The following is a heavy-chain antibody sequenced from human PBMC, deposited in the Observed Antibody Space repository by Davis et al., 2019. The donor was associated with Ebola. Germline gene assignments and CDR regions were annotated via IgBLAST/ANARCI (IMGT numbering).Heavy chain of an antibody. J-gene: IGHJ4*02. CDR2: IKSDGSSA. V-gene: IGHV3-74*01. CDR1: GFMFMSYG. Sequence: PGGSLRLSCEASGFMFMSYGMHWVRQAPGKGLVWVSQIKSDGSSATYADSVKGRFTISRDNAKNTLYLQMNSLRAEDTAVYYCGSPVVAWGQGTLVTVSS. CDR3: GSPVVA. D-gene: IGHD2-15*01.